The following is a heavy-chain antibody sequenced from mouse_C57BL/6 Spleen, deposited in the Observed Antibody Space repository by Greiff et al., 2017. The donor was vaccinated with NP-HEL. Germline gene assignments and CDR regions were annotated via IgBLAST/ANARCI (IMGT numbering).Heavy chain of an antibody. CDR2: IDPSDSYT. Sequence: VQLQQPGAELVKPGASVKLSCKASGYTFTSYWMQWVKQRPGQGLEWIGEIDPSDSYTNYNQKFKGKATLTVDTSSSTAYMQLSSLTSEDSAVYYCARRGMSFDYWGQGTTLTVSS. CDR1: GYTFTSYW. V-gene: IGHV1-50*01. CDR3: ARRGMSFDY. J-gene: IGHJ2*01.